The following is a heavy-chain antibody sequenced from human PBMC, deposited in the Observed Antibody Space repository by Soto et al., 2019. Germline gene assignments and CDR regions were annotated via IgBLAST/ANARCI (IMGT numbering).Heavy chain of an antibody. CDR1: GGTFSSYA. CDR2: IIPIFGTA. CDR3: ARDRTAVAGKNESWYFDL. V-gene: IGHV1-69*01. D-gene: IGHD6-19*01. Sequence: QVQLVQSGAEVKKPGSSVKVSCKASGGTFSSYAISWVRQAPGQGLEWMGGIIPIFGTANYAQKFQGRVTITEDETTSTDYMELSSLRYEDTAVYYCARDRTAVAGKNESWYFDLWGRGTLVTVSS. J-gene: IGHJ2*01.